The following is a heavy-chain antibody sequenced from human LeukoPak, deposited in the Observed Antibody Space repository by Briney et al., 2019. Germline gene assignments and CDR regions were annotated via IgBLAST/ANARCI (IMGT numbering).Heavy chain of an antibody. Sequence: SETLSLTCTVSGGSISSRNYYWGWIRQPPEKGLEWIGSIYYSGITYYNPSLNSRVTISVDTSKNQFSLKLSSVTAADTAVYYCARVDIVVVPSASFDYWGQGTLVTVSS. J-gene: IGHJ4*02. CDR3: ARVDIVVVPSASFDY. CDR2: IYYSGIT. V-gene: IGHV4-39*01. D-gene: IGHD2-2*01. CDR1: GGSISSRNYY.